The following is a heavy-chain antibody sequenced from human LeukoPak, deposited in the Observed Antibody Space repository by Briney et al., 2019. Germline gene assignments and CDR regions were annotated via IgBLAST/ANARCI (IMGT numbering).Heavy chain of an antibody. V-gene: IGHV4-61*02. CDR2: IHTSGST. Sequence: RPSETLSLTCAVSGGSISSGSYYWSWIRQPAGRGLECIGRIHTSGSTNYNPSLKSRVTISVDTSKNQFSLKLSSVTAADTAVHYCARVDGHAGYYDSSGFLDYWGQGTLVTVSS. D-gene: IGHD3-22*01. CDR3: ARVDGHAGYYDSSGFLDY. CDR1: GGSISSGSYY. J-gene: IGHJ4*02.